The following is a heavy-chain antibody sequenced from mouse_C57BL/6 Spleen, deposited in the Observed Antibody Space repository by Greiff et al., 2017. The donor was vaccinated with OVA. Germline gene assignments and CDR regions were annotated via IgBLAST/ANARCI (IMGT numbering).Heavy chain of an antibody. CDR3: ARQLYYGYGYAMDY. D-gene: IGHD2-2*01. V-gene: IGHV5-12*01. CDR1: GFTFSDYY. J-gene: IGHJ4*01. CDR2: ISNGGGST. Sequence: EVQGVESGGGLVQPGGSLKLSCAASGFTFSDYYMYWVRQTPEKRLEWVAYISNGGGSTYYPDTVKGRFTISRDNAKNTLYLQLSRLKSEDTAMYYCARQLYYGYGYAMDYWGQGTSVTVSS.